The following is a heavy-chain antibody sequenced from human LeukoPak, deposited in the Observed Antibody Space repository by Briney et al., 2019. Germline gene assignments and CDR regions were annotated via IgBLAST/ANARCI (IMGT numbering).Heavy chain of an antibody. D-gene: IGHD1-1*01. Sequence: GGSLRLSCAASGFTFSSYVMTWVRQAPGKGLEWVSAVGRSGGNTYYADSVRGQFTVSRDNSRNTLYLQLNSLRPEDTAVYYCARDADPRADSYNDNYFDYWGQGSLVTVSS. V-gene: IGHV3-23*01. CDR3: ARDADPRADSYNDNYFDY. CDR2: VGRSGGNT. J-gene: IGHJ4*02. CDR1: GFTFSSYV.